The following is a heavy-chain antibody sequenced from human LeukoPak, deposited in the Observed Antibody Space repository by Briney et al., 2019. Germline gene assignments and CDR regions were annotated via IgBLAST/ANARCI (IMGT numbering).Heavy chain of an antibody. J-gene: IGHJ4*02. CDR3: AKARGFAAVTAIDS. V-gene: IGHV3-23*01. CDR2: ISVRGDGT. Sequence: GGSLRLSCAASGFTFSTYAMNWVRQAAGKGLEWVSVISVRGDGTLYADSVKGRCSISRDTSKSTLSLQMNSLRAEDTAVYYCAKARGFAAVTAIDSWGQGTLVTVSS. D-gene: IGHD2-21*02. CDR1: GFTFSTYA.